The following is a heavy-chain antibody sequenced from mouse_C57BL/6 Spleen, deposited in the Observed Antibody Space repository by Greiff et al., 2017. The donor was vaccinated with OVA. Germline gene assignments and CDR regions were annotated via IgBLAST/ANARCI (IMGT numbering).Heavy chain of an antibody. CDR1: GYTFTDYY. CDR2: INPNNGGT. Sequence: VQLQQSGPELVKPGASVKISCKASGYTFTDYYMNWVKQSPGKSLEWIGDINPNNGGTSYNQKFKGKATLTVDKSSSTAYMELRSLTSEDSAVYYCSTTVVAKGYWGQGTTLTVSS. D-gene: IGHD1-1*01. CDR3: STTVVAKGY. V-gene: IGHV1-26*01. J-gene: IGHJ2*01.